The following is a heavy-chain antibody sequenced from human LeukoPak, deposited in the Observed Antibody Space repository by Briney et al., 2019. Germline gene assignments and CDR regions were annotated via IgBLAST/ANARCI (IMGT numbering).Heavy chain of an antibody. V-gene: IGHV4-59*01. Sequence: SETLSLTCTVSGGSISPYYWNWIRQPPGKGLEWIGYMYYSGSTKYNPSLKGRVTISVDTSKHQFSLKLSSVTAADAAVYYCARDRGTWNDDGFDYWGQGTLVTVSS. J-gene: IGHJ4*02. CDR2: MYYSGST. CDR1: GGSISPYY. D-gene: IGHD1-1*01. CDR3: ARDRGTWNDDGFDY.